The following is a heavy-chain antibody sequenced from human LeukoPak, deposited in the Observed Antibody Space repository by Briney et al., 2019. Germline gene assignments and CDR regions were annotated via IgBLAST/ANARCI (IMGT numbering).Heavy chain of an antibody. CDR3: AKDIGSSSWYLGN. CDR2: ISWNSGSI. V-gene: IGHV3-9*01. J-gene: IGHJ4*02. CDR1: GFTFDDYA. Sequence: GGSLRLSCAASGFTFDDYAMHWVRQAPGKGLEWVSGISWNSGSIGYADSVKGRFTISRDNAKNSLYLEMNSLRAEGTALYYCAKDIGSSSWYLGNWGQGTLVTVSS. D-gene: IGHD6-13*01.